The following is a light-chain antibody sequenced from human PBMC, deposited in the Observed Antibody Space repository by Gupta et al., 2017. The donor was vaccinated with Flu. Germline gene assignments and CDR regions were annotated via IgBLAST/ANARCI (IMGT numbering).Light chain of an antibody. CDR1: QGVSGN. CDR3: QQHNHWPPA. V-gene: IGKV3-15*01. Sequence: PGTLSVSPGESATRSCKTPQGVSGNLAWYPQKPGQAPRLLNYAASTKATGVPARFSGSGSGTQFTLTITSLQSEDAAVYYCQQHNHWPPAFGGGTKVEIK. J-gene: IGKJ4*01. CDR2: AAS.